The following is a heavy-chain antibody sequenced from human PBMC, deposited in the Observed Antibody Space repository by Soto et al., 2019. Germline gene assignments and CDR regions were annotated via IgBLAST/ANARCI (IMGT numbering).Heavy chain of an antibody. Sequence: GGSLRLSCAASGFTFSSYSMNWVRQAPGKGLEWVSYISSSSSTIYYADSVKGRFTISRDNAKNSLYLQMNSLRDEDTAVYYCARDELYYYYYGMDVWGQGTTVTVSS. CDR2: ISSSSSTI. CDR3: ARDELYYYYYGMDV. CDR1: GFTFSSYS. V-gene: IGHV3-48*02. J-gene: IGHJ6*02. D-gene: IGHD1-1*01.